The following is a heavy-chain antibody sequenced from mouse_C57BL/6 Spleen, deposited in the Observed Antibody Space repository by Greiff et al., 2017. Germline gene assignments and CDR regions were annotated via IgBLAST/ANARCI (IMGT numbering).Heavy chain of an antibody. CDR2: INPGSGGT. CDR1: GYAFTNYL. CDR3: ARSGYGLDY. V-gene: IGHV1-54*01. D-gene: IGHD3-1*01. Sequence: VQLVESGAELVRPGTSVKVSCKASGYAFTNYLIEWVKQRPGQGLEWIGVINPGSGGTNYNEKFKGKATLTADKSSSTAYMQLSSLTSEDSAVYFCARSGYGLDYWGQGTTLTVSS. J-gene: IGHJ2*01.